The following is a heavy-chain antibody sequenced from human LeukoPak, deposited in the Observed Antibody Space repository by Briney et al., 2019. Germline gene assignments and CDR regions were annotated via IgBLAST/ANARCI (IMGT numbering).Heavy chain of an antibody. CDR3: ARYNYYDSSGHYNGNWFDP. CDR2: IKQDGSDK. Sequence: PGGSLRLSCAASGFTFSSYWMSWVRQAPGKGLEWVANIKQDGSDKYYVDSVKGRFTISRDNAKNSLYLQMNSLRAEDTAVYYCARYNYYDSSGHYNGNWFDPWGQGTLVTVSS. V-gene: IGHV3-7*01. CDR1: GFTFSSYW. J-gene: IGHJ5*02. D-gene: IGHD3-22*01.